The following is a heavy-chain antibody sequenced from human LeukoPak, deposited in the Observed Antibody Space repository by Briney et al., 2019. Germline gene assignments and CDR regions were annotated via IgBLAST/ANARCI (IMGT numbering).Heavy chain of an antibody. Sequence: GGSLRLSCAASGFTFISYAMHWVRQAPGKGLEWVAVISYDGSNKYYADSVKGRFTISRDNSKNTLYLQMNSLRAEDTAVYYCAREAGYSSSWSGFDYWGQGTLVTVSS. J-gene: IGHJ4*02. D-gene: IGHD6-13*01. CDR1: GFTFISYA. CDR3: AREAGYSSSWSGFDY. V-gene: IGHV3-30*04. CDR2: ISYDGSNK.